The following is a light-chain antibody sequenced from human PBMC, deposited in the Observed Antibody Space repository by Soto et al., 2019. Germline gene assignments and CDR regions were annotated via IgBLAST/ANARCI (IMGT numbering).Light chain of an antibody. CDR2: SAS. Sequence: EILMTQSPSTLSVSPGDRATLSCRASQSASTTVAWYHQKSGQAPRLLIYSASTRDSGVPARFSGSASGTDFTLTITSLQSEDFGVYYCQQYKDWPTTFGQGTKVEIK. CDR3: QQYKDWPTT. V-gene: IGKV3-15*01. J-gene: IGKJ1*01. CDR1: QSASTT.